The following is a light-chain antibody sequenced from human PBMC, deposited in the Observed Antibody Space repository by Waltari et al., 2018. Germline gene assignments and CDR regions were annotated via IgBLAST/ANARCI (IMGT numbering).Light chain of an antibody. CDR1: QSLPHSDGKTY. J-gene: IGKJ3*01. V-gene: IGKV2-29*02. CDR3: MQDIHLPFT. CDR2: EVS. Sequence: DTVMTQTPLPLSVTPGQPASISCESSQSLPHSDGKTYLYWYLQKPGQSPQLLIYEVSSRVPGVPDRFSGSGSGRHFALKSRRVEAEDVGIYYCMQDIHLPFTFGPGTKVDLK.